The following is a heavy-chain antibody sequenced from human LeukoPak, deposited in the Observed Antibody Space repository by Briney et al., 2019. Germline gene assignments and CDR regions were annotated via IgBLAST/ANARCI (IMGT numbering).Heavy chain of an antibody. CDR2: ISGSGGST. CDR1: GFTFSSYA. J-gene: IGHJ6*03. D-gene: IGHD4-17*01. CDR3: AKGSTSDYAPYYYYYMDV. V-gene: IGHV3-23*01. Sequence: GGSLRLSCAASGFTFSSYAMSWVRQAPGKGLEWVSAISGSGGSTYYADSVKGRFTISRDNSKNTLYLQMNSLRAEDTAVYYCAKGSTSDYAPYYYYYMDVWGKGTTVTVSS.